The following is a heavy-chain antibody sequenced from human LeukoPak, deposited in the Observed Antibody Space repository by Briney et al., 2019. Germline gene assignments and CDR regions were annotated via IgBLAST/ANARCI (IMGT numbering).Heavy chain of an antibody. J-gene: IGHJ5*02. CDR3: AHYDFWSGYSFGT. V-gene: IGHV3-7*01. CDR1: GFTFTRVW. D-gene: IGHD3-3*01. CDR2: IKTDGSDK. Sequence: PGGSLRLSCAASGFTFTRVWMSWVRQAPGKGLECVANIKTDGSDKYYADSVKGRFTISRDNAKNSLYLQMNSLGVEDTAVYYCAHYDFWSGYSFGTWGQGTLVTVSS.